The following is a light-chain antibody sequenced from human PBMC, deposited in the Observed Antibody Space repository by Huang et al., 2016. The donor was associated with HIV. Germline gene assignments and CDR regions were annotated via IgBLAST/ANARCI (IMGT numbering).Light chain of an antibody. CDR3: QQYNNWPPRYT. CDR2: GAS. Sequence: EIVMTQSPATLSVSPGERATLSCRASQSVSSNLAWSQQKPGQAPRLLIYGASTRATGIPARFSGSGSGTEFTLTISSLQSEDFAVYYCQQYNNWPPRYTFGRGTKLEIK. J-gene: IGKJ2*01. V-gene: IGKV3-15*01. CDR1: QSVSSN.